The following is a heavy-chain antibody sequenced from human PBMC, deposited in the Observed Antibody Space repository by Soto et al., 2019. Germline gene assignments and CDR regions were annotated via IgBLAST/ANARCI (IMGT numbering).Heavy chain of an antibody. J-gene: IGHJ4*02. V-gene: IGHV4-34*01. Sequence: QVQLQQWGAGLLKPSETLSLTCAVYGGSFSGYYWSWIRQPPGKGLEWIGEINHSGSTNYNPSLNSRVTISVDTSKIQFSLKLSSVTAADTAVYYCAIGYGRNFDYWGQGTLVTVSS. D-gene: IGHD3-10*01. CDR3: AIGYGRNFDY. CDR1: GGSFSGYY. CDR2: INHSGST.